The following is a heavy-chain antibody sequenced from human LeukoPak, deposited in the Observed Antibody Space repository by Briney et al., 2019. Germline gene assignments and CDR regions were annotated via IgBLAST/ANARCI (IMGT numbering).Heavy chain of an antibody. CDR3: ARQNYYDSSGYTLVDY. J-gene: IGHJ4*02. CDR1: GGSISSSSYY. Sequence: SETLSLTCTVSGGSISSSSYYWGWIRQPPGEGLEWIGSIYYSGSTYYNPSLKSRVTISVDTSKNQFSLKLSSVTAADTAVYYCARQNYYDSSGYTLVDYWGQGTLVTVSS. V-gene: IGHV4-39*01. CDR2: IYYSGST. D-gene: IGHD3-22*01.